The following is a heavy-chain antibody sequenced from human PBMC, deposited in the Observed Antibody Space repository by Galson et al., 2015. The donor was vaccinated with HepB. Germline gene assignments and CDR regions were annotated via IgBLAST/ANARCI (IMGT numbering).Heavy chain of an antibody. Sequence: SLRLSCAASTFIFSTYSMNWVRQAPGKGLEWVSYISSGTTTIYYADSVKGRFTISRDNAKMSLYLQMNGLRAEDTAVYYCVFIRGNHLQPLDYWGQGTLVTVSS. CDR3: VFIRGNHLQPLDY. CDR2: ISSGTTTI. J-gene: IGHJ4*02. CDR1: TFIFSTYS. D-gene: IGHD1-14*01. V-gene: IGHV3-48*04.